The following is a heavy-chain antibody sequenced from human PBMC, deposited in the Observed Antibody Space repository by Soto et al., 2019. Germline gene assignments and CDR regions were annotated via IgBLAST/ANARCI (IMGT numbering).Heavy chain of an antibody. J-gene: IGHJ4*01. CDR1: GDSISNVNYC. CDR2: IYDGGST. V-gene: IGHV4-30-4*01. CDR3: AIGPPGDKVDY. Sequence: QVQLQESGPGRVKPSQTLSLTCTVSGDSISNVNYCWSWIRQPPDKGLEGIGHIYDGGSTYNNPSLTSRVTISVNTSTNQCTLQLRSVSDADTAVYYCAIGPPGDKVDYWGHGTLVTLSS. D-gene: IGHD7-27*01.